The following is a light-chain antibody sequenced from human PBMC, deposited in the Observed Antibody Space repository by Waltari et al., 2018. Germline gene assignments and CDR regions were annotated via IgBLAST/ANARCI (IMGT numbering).Light chain of an antibody. CDR2: DVN. J-gene: IGLJ2*01. CDR1: SRDVGGYTY. Sequence: QSALTQPRSVSGSPGQSVTISCSGTSRDVGGYTYVSWYQHHPGKAPRLMISDVNKRPSGVPDRFSGSKSGNTASLTISGLQAEDEADYFCCSYAGTFSLLFGGGTKVTVL. CDR3: CSYAGTFSLL. V-gene: IGLV2-11*01.